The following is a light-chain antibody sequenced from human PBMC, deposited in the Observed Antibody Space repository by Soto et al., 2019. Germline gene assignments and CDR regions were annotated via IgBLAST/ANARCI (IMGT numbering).Light chain of an antibody. V-gene: IGKV3D-11*01. CDR3: QQYNNWLIT. CDR1: QGVSSY. J-gene: IGKJ5*01. CDR2: DAS. Sequence: EIVLTQSPATLSLSPGERATLSCRASQGVSSYLAWYQQKPGQAPRLLIYDASNRATGIPARFSGSGPGTDFTLTISSLEPEDFAVYYCQQYNNWLITFGQGTRLEIK.